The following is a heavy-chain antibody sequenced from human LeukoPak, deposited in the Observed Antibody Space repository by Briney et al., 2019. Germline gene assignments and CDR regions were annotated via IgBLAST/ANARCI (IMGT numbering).Heavy chain of an antibody. CDR3: ARDPTIFGVVDEYFQH. J-gene: IGHJ1*01. V-gene: IGHV1-18*01. Sequence: ASVKVSCKASGYTFTSYGISWVRRAPGQGLEWMGWISAYNGNTNYAQKLQGRVTMTTDTSTSTAYMELRSLRSDDTAVDYCARDPTIFGVVDEYFQHWGQGTLVTVSS. CDR2: ISAYNGNT. CDR1: GYTFTSYG. D-gene: IGHD3-3*01.